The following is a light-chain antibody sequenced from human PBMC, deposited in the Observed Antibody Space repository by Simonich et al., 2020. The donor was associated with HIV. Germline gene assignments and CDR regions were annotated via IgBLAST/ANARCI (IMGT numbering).Light chain of an antibody. Sequence: SVLTQPPSASGNPGQRVTISCSGSSSNIGSDTVNWYQQPPGTAPKLLIYRNNQRPSGVPDRFSGSKAGTSASLAISGLQSEDEADYYCAAWDDSLNGWVFGGGTKLTVL. J-gene: IGLJ3*02. V-gene: IGLV1-44*01. CDR3: AAWDDSLNGWV. CDR1: SSNIGSDT. CDR2: RNN.